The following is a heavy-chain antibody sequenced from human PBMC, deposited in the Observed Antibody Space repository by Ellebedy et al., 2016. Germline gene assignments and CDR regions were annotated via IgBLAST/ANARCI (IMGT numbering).Heavy chain of an antibody. Sequence: GESLKISCAASGFTFSSYAMSWVRQAPGKGLEWVSAISGSGGSTYYADSVKGRFTISRDNSKNTLYLQMNSLRAEDTAVYYCAASPGGSYDDYYYYMDVWGKGTTVTVSS. CDR2: ISGSGGST. CDR3: AASPGGSYDDYYYYMDV. V-gene: IGHV3-23*01. CDR1: GFTFSSYA. J-gene: IGHJ6*03. D-gene: IGHD1-26*01.